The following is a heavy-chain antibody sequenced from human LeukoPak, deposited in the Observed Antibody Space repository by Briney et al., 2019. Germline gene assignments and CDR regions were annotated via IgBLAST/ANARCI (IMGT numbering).Heavy chain of an antibody. V-gene: IGHV4-4*07. CDR2: IYTSGST. CDR1: GGSISSYY. J-gene: IGHJ3*02. Sequence: SETLSLTCTVSGGSISSYYWSWIRQPAGKGLEWIGRIYTSGSTNYNPSLKSRVTMSVDTSNNQFSLKLSSVTAADTAVYYCARGSYNWNDVDAFDIWGQGTMVTVSS. D-gene: IGHD1-1*01. CDR3: ARGSYNWNDVDAFDI.